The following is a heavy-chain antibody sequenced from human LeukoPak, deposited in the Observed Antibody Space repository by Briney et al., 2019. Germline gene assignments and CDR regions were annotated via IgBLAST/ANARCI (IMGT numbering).Heavy chain of an antibody. J-gene: IGHJ4*02. CDR3: ARESPRGTVVTKRAFDY. CDR2: IWYDGSNK. CDR1: GFTFSSYG. Sequence: GGSLRLSCAASGFTFSSYGMHWVRQAPGKGLEWVAVIWYDGSNKYYADSVKGRFTISRDNSKNTLYLQMNSLRAEDTAVYYCARESPRGTVVTKRAFDYWGQGTLVTVSS. V-gene: IGHV3-33*01. D-gene: IGHD4-23*01.